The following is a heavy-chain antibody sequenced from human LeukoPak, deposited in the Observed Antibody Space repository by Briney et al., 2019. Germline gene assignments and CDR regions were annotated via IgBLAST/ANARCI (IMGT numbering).Heavy chain of an antibody. J-gene: IGHJ4*02. D-gene: IGHD3-22*01. CDR2: IYPGDSDT. CDR3: ARTPTYYYDSSGYYYYFDY. Sequence: GESLKISCKGSGYSFTSYWIGWVRQMPGKGLEWMGIIYPGDSDTRYSPSFQGQVTISADKSISTAYLQWSSLKASDTAMYYCARTPTYYYDSSGYYYYFDYWGQGTLVTVSS. CDR1: GYSFTSYW. V-gene: IGHV5-51*01.